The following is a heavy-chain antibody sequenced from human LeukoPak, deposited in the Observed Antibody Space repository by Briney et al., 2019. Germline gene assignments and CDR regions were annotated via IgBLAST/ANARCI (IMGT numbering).Heavy chain of an antibody. CDR2: IYSGGTT. CDR1: GFIVSSNY. Sequence: QSGGSLRLSCAASGFIVSSNYMSRVRQAPGKGLEWVSVIYSGGTTYYADSVKGRFTISRDNSKNTLYLQMNSLRAEDTAVYYCAAKNTWTYGMDVWGQGTTVTVSS. V-gene: IGHV3-66*01. CDR3: AAKNTWTYGMDV. D-gene: IGHD1/OR15-1a*01. J-gene: IGHJ6*02.